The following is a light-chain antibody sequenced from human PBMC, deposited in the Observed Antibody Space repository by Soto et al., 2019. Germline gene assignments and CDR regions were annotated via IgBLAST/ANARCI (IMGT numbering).Light chain of an antibody. Sequence: QSVLTQPASVSGSPGQSITISCTGTSSDVGGYNYVSWYQQHPGKAPKLMIYEVSNRPSGVSNRFSGSKSGNTASLTISGLQAEDEADYYCLSYTSSSTLVFGTATKLTVL. CDR2: EVS. CDR1: SSDVGGYNY. V-gene: IGLV2-14*01. CDR3: LSYTSSSTLV. J-gene: IGLJ1*01.